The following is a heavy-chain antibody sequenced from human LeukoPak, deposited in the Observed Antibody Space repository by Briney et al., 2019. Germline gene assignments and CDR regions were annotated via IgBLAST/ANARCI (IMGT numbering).Heavy chain of an antibody. Sequence: PGRSLRLSCAATGFTFSSYGMHWVRQAPGKGLEWVAVIAYDGSNKYYADSVKGRFTISRDNSKNTLYLQMNSLRAEDTAVYYCSAVRGVNAYYYGMDVWGQGTTVTVSS. CDR3: SAVRGVNAYYYGMDV. CDR2: IAYDGSNK. CDR1: GFTFSSYG. J-gene: IGHJ6*02. V-gene: IGHV3-30*03. D-gene: IGHD3-10*01.